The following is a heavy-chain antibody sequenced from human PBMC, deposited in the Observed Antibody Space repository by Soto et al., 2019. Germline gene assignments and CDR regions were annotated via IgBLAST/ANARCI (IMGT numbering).Heavy chain of an antibody. D-gene: IGHD3-22*01. Sequence: GGSLRLSCAASGFTFSSYEMNWVRQAPGKGLEWVSYISSSGSTIYYADSVKGRFTIPRDNAKNSLYLQMNSLRAEDTAVYYCAGSRYYYDSSGPRDAFDIWGQGTMVTVSS. CDR2: ISSSGSTI. CDR1: GFTFSSYE. CDR3: AGSRYYYDSSGPRDAFDI. J-gene: IGHJ3*02. V-gene: IGHV3-48*03.